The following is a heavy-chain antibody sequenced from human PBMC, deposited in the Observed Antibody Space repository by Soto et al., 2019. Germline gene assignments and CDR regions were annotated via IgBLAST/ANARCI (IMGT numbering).Heavy chain of an antibody. CDR1: GGTFNTYA. Sequence: QVQLVQSGAEMKKPGSSVKVSCQSSGGTFNTYAMNWVRHAPGQGPERMGDISPMFGAANYAPKFQGRVTITADESTGTSYMQLSSLTSEDTALYFCAREVQVHTPAFVYWGQGTLVTVSS. V-gene: IGHV1-69*19. CDR3: AREVQVHTPAFVY. D-gene: IGHD3-10*01. CDR2: ISPMFGAA. J-gene: IGHJ4*02.